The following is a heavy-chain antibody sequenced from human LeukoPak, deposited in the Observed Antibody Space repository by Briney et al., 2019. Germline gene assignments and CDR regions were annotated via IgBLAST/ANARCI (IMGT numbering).Heavy chain of an antibody. J-gene: IGHJ6*02. V-gene: IGHV1-18*01. Sequence: ASVKVSCTASGYTFTSYGISWVRQAPGQGLEWMGWISAYNGNTNYAQKLQGRVTMTTDTSTSTAYMELRSLRSDDAAVYYCARETALLWFGELFRYYGMDVWGQGTTVTVSS. CDR2: ISAYNGNT. CDR3: ARETALLWFGELFRYYGMDV. CDR1: GYTFTSYG. D-gene: IGHD3-10*01.